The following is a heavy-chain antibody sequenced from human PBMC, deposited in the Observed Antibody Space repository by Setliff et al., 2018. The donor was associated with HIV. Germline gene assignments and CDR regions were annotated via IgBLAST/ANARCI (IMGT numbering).Heavy chain of an antibody. D-gene: IGHD2-15*01. J-gene: IGHJ1*01. V-gene: IGHV1-58*02. CDR1: GFTFTSSA. Sequence: ASVKVSCKASGFTFTSSAMQWVRQARGQRLEWIGWIVVGSGSTNYAQKFQERVTITRDMSTSTAYMELSSLRSEDTAVYYCAADCSGGSCPEYFQHWGQGTLVTVSS. CDR2: IVVGSGST. CDR3: AADCSGGSCPEYFQH.